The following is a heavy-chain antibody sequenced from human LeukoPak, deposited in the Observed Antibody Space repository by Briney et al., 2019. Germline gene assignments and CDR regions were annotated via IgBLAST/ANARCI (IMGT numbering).Heavy chain of an antibody. CDR3: ARVDSSGWQPYYYYGMDV. CDR2: INSDGSST. D-gene: IGHD6-19*01. V-gene: IGHV3-74*01. Sequence: GGSLRLSCAASGFTFSSYWMHWVRQAPGKGLVWVSRINSDGSSTSYADSVKGRFTISRDNAENTLYLQMNSLRAEDTAVYYCARVDSSGWQPYYYYGMDVWGQGTTVTVSS. J-gene: IGHJ6*02. CDR1: GFTFSSYW.